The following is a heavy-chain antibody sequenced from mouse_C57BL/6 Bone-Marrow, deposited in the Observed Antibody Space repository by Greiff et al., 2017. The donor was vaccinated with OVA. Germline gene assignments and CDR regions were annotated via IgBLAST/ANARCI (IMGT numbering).Heavy chain of an antibody. CDR1: GYTFTDYY. CDR2: INPNNGGT. V-gene: IGHV1-26*01. Sequence: VQLQQSGPELVKPGASVKISCKASGYTFTDYYMNWVKQSHGQSLEWIGDINPNNGGTSYNQKFKGKATLTVDKSSSTAYMQLRSLTSEDSAVYYGAGGSASFDYWGQGTTLTVSS. D-gene: IGHD6-1*01. J-gene: IGHJ2*01. CDR3: AGGSASFDY.